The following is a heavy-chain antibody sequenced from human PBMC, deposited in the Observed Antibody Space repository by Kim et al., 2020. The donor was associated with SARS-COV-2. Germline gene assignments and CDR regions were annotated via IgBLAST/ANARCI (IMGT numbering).Heavy chain of an antibody. Sequence: PEGSEKYYVDSGKGRFTISRDNAKNSRYLQMGSLRAEDTAVYYCARVVAGDWGQGTLVTVSP. J-gene: IGHJ4*02. V-gene: IGHV3-7*03. CDR3: ARVVAGD. CDR2: PEGSEK.